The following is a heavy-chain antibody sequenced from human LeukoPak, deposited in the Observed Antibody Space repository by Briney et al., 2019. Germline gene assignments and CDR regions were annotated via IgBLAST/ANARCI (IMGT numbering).Heavy chain of an antibody. V-gene: IGHV3-49*04. CDR1: GFTFGDYA. Sequence: GGSLRLSCTASGFTFGDYAMSWVRQAPGKGLEWVSFIRSKAYGGTTEYAASVQGRFTISRDDSKSIAYLQMNSLKTEDTAVYYCTVEYSYGSDYWGQGTLVTVSS. CDR2: IRSKAYGGTT. J-gene: IGHJ4*02. CDR3: TVEYSYGSDY. D-gene: IGHD5-18*01.